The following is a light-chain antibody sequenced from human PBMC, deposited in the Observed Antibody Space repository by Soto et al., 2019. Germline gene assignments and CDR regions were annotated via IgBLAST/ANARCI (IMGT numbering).Light chain of an antibody. J-gene: IGLJ1*01. CDR2: DVS. Sequence: QSALTQPASVSGSPGQSITISCSGTSSDVGAYNYVSWYQQHPGKAPRVMIYDVSNRPSGVSNRFSGSKSGNTATLTISGLQAEDEADYYCISYTSDNTYVFATGTKLTVL. V-gene: IGLV2-14*01. CDR1: SSDVGAYNY. CDR3: ISYTSDNTYV.